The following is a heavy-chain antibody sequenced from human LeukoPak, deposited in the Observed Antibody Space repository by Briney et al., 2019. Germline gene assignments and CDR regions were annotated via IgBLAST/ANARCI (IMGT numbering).Heavy chain of an antibody. CDR3: AGDPGYYGSGSYNDY. CDR1: GFTFSSYS. CDR2: ISSSSSYI. D-gene: IGHD3-10*01. V-gene: IGHV3-21*01. J-gene: IGHJ4*02. Sequence: GGSLRLSCAASGFTFSSYSMNWVRQAPGKGLEWVSSISSSSSYIYYADSVKGRFTISRDNAKNSLYLQMNSLRAEDTAVYYCAGDPGYYGSGSYNDYWGQGTLVTVSS.